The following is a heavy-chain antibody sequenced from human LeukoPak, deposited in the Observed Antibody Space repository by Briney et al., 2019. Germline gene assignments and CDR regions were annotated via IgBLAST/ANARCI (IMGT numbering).Heavy chain of an antibody. J-gene: IGHJ4*02. CDR2: IYYSGST. D-gene: IGHD5-12*01. CDR3: ASGGYSGYDTPPFDY. CDR1: GGSISSYY. Sequence: SETLSLTCTVSGGSISSYYWSWIRQPPGKGLEWIGYIYYSGSTNYNPSLKSRVTISVDTSKNQFSLKLSSVTAADTAVYYCASGGYSGYDTPPFDYWGQGTLVTVSS. V-gene: IGHV4-59*01.